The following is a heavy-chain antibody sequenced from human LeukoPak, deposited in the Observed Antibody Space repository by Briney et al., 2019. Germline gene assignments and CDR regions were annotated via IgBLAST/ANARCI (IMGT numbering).Heavy chain of an antibody. CDR1: VGSISSSTYY. CDR2: IYHSGST. Sequence: ASQTLSLTCTVSVGSISSSTYYWGWIRQPPGKGLEWIGSIYHSGSTYYNPSLKSRVTISVDTSKNQFSLKLTSVTAADTAVYYCARHRTVTTLLWFDPWGQGTLVTVSS. CDR3: ARHRTVTTLLWFDP. V-gene: IGHV4-39*01. J-gene: IGHJ5*02. D-gene: IGHD4-17*01.